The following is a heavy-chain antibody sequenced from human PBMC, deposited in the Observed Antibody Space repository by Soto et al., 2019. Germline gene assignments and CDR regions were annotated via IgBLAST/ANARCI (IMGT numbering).Heavy chain of an antibody. V-gene: IGHV4-38-2*02. CDR3: ARVHVMVVAGSTFDY. J-gene: IGHJ4*02. CDR1: GYSISSGSY. D-gene: IGHD6-19*01. Sequence: SETLSLTCTVSGYSISSGSYLAWLRQPPGKGPEWIAIIYHGGTTFYNPSLKSRITISVDTSNNQFSLKLTSVTAADTAVYYCARVHVMVVAGSTFDYWGQGTLVTVYS. CDR2: IYHGGTT.